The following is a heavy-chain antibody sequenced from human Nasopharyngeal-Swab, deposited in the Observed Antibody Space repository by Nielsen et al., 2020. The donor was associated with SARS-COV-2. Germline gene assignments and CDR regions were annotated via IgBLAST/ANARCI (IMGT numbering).Heavy chain of an antibody. V-gene: IGHV1-69*13. Sequence: SVKVSCKASGGTFSSYAISWVRQAPGQGLEWMGGIIPIFGTANYAQKFQGRVTITADESTSTAYMELSSLRSEDTAVYYCARGVSYGYRIGGGLMRTDWFDPWGQGTLVTVSS. D-gene: IGHD5-18*01. J-gene: IGHJ5*02. CDR2: IIPIFGTA. CDR3: ARGVSYGYRIGGGLMRTDWFDP. CDR1: GGTFSSYA.